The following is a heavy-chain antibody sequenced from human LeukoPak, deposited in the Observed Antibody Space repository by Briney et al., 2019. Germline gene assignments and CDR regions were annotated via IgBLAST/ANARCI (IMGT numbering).Heavy chain of an antibody. CDR1: GYTFTSYY. V-gene: IGHV1-2*02. D-gene: IGHD3-3*01. CDR2: INPNSGGT. Sequence: ASVKVSCKASGYTFTSYYMHWVRQAPGQGLEWMGWINPNSGGTNYAQKFQGRVTMTRDTSISTAYMELSRLRSDDTAVYYCARVTFWSGYYYPQNGYYYYYMDVWGKGTTVTVSS. CDR3: ARVTFWSGYYYPQNGYYYYYMDV. J-gene: IGHJ6*03.